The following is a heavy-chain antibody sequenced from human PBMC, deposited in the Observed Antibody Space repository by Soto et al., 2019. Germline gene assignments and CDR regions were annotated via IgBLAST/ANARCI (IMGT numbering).Heavy chain of an antibody. CDR3: ASYDILTGSDY. V-gene: IGHV4-59*08. Sequence: SETLSLTCTVAGGSISSYYWSWIRQPPGKGLEWIGYIYYSGSTNYNPSLKSRVTISVDTSKNQFSLKLSSVTAADTAVYYCASYDILTGSDYWGQGTLVTGSS. CDR2: IYYSGST. CDR1: GGSISSYY. D-gene: IGHD3-9*01. J-gene: IGHJ4*02.